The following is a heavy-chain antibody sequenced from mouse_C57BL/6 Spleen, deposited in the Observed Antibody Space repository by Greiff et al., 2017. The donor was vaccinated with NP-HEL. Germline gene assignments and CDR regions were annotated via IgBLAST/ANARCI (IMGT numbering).Heavy chain of an antibody. Sequence: VQLQQPGPELVKPGASVKISCKASGYTFTDYYMNWVKQSHGKSLEWIGDINPNNGGTSYNQKFKGKATLTVDKSSSTAYMELRSLTSEDSAVYYCARPGDYASWYFDVWGTGTTVTVSS. CDR1: GYTFTDYY. V-gene: IGHV1-26*01. CDR2: INPNNGGT. J-gene: IGHJ1*03. D-gene: IGHD2-4*01. CDR3: ARPGDYASWYFDV.